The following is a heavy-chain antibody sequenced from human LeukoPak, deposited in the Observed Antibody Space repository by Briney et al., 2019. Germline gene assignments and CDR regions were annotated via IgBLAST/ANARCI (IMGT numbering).Heavy chain of an antibody. V-gene: IGHV4-34*01. J-gene: IGHJ4*02. CDR1: GGTFSGYY. CDR3: ARGLSEVVAAAPVPYFDS. D-gene: IGHD2-15*01. Sequence: SVTLSLTCAVYGGTFSGYYWSWIRQPPGKGLEWSGEINHSGSTNYNPYLKSRVTISVDTSKNQFSLKLSSVTTADTGVYYCARGLSEVVAAAPVPYFDSWGQGTLVTVSS. CDR2: INHSGST.